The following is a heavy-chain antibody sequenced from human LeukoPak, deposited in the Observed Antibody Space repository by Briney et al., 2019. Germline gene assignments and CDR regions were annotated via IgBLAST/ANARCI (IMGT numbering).Heavy chain of an antibody. CDR3: ARAGGSREWLLFDY. CDR1: GGTFSNYA. Sequence: SVKVSCKASGGTFSNYAITWVRQAPGQGLEWMGGIIPMFGTTNYAQKFQGRVTVTADKSTGTAYMELSSLRSEDSAVYYCARAGGSREWLLFDYWGQGTLVTVSS. D-gene: IGHD3-3*01. J-gene: IGHJ4*02. V-gene: IGHV1-69*06. CDR2: IIPMFGTT.